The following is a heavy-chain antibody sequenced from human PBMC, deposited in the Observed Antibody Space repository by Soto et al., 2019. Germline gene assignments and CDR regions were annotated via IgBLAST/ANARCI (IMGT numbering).Heavy chain of an antibody. V-gene: IGHV1-3*01. D-gene: IGHD3-3*01. CDR2: INAGNGNT. J-gene: IGHJ6*02. Sequence: QVQLVQSGAEVKKPGASVKVSYKASGYTFTSYAMHWVRQAPGQRLEWMGWINAGNGNTKYSQKFQGRVTITRDTSASTAYMELSSLRSEDTAVYYCAGGATIFGEGNYYGMAVWGQGTTVTVSS. CDR3: AGGATIFGEGNYYGMAV. CDR1: GYTFTSYA.